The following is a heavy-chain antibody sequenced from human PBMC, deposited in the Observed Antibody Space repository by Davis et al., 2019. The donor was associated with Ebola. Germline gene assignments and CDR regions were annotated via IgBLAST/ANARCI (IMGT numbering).Heavy chain of an antibody. V-gene: IGHV4-30-2*01. CDR3: AILLGRYYYYGMDV. D-gene: IGHD2/OR15-2a*01. CDR1: GGSISSGGYS. J-gene: IGHJ6*04. Sequence: SETLSLTCAVSGGSISSGGYSWSWIRQPPGKGLEWIGYIYHSGSTYYNPSPKSRVTISVDRSKNQFSLKLSSVTAADTAVYYCAILLGRYYYYGMDVWGKGTTVTVSS. CDR2: IYHSGST.